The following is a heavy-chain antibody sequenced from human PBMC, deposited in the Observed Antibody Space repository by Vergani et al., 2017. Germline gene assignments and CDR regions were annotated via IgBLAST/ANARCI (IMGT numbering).Heavy chain of an antibody. CDR3: ARGPPYYDFWSGYYYYFDY. CDR1: GFTFSSYA. D-gene: IGHD3-3*01. J-gene: IGHJ4*02. V-gene: IGHV3-7*01. CDR2: IKQDGSEK. Sequence: VQLVESGGGVVQPGRSLRLSCAASGFTFSSYAMHWVRQAPGKGLEWVANIKQDGSEKYYVDSVKGRFTISRDNAKNSLYLQMNSLRAEDTAVYYCARGPPYYDFWSGYYYYFDYWGQGTLVTVSS.